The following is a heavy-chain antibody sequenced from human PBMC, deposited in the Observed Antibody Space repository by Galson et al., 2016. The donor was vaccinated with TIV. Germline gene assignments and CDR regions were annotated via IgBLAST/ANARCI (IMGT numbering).Heavy chain of an antibody. Sequence: SVKVSCKASGYRFVDYYMNWVRQAPGRGLEWMGWINLNSGGTVYAQKFQGRVNMTRDTSVSTAYMELSSLMSDDTAVYYCAREAYCDLERCHNWFDSWGQGTLVTVSS. CDR1: GYRFVDYY. CDR2: INLNSGGT. D-gene: IGHD2-21*01. J-gene: IGHJ5*01. CDR3: AREAYCDLERCHNWFDS. V-gene: IGHV1-2*02.